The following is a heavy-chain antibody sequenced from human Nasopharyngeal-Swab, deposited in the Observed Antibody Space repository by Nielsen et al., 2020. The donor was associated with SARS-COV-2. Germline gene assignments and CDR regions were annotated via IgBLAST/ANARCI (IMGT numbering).Heavy chain of an antibody. CDR2: IYHSGST. J-gene: IGHJ5*02. CDR3: AREKYYYDSSGYYRWFDP. V-gene: IGHV4-30-2*01. Sequence: SETLSLTCAVSGGSISSGGYSWSWIRQPPGKGLEWIGYIYHSGSTYYNPSLKSRVTISVDRSKNQFSLTLSSVTAADTAVYYCAREKYYYDSSGYYRWFDPWGQGTLVTVSS. D-gene: IGHD3-22*01. CDR1: GGSISSGGYS.